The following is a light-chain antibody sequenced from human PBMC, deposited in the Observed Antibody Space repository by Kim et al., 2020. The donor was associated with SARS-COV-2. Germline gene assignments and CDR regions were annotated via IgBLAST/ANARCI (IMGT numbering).Light chain of an antibody. CDR2: DVS. CDR3: SSYTSSSTGV. V-gene: IGLV2-14*03. Sequence: GQSITISFTGTSSDVGCYNYVSWYQQHPGKAPKLMIYDVSNRPSGVSNRFSGSKSGNTASLTISGLQAEDEADYYCSSYTSSSTGVFGGGTQLTVL. J-gene: IGLJ3*02. CDR1: SSDVGCYNY.